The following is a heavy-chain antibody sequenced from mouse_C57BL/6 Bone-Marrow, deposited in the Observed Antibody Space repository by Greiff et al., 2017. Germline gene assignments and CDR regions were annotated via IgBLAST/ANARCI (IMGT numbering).Heavy chain of an antibody. V-gene: IGHV1-15*01. Sequence: QVQLQQSGAELVRPGASVTLSCKASGYTFTDYEMHWVKQTPVHGLEWIGAIDPETGGTAYNQKFKGKAILTADKSSSTAYMELRSLTSEDSAVYYCTNPPSYYSYYFDYWGQGTTLTVSS. CDR1: GYTFTDYE. CDR2: IDPETGGT. J-gene: IGHJ2*01. CDR3: TNPPSYYSYYFDY. D-gene: IGHD2-10*01.